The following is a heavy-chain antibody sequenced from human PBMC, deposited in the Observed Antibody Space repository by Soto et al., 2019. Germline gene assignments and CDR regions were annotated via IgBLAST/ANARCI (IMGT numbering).Heavy chain of an antibody. J-gene: IGHJ5*02. V-gene: IGHV4-30-2*01. D-gene: IGHD3-22*01. CDR2: IYHSGST. CDR3: ARVKDYYDSSGCHNWFDP. CDR1: GGSISSGGYS. Sequence: SETLSLTCAVSGGSISSGGYSWSWIRQPPGKGLEWIGYIYHSGSTYYNPSLKSRVTISVDRSKNQFSLKLSSVTAADTAVYYCARVKDYYDSSGCHNWFDPWGQGTLVTVSS.